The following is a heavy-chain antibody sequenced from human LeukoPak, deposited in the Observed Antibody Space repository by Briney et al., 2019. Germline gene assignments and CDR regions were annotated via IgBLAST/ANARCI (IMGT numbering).Heavy chain of an antibody. CDR1: GGSFSGYY. CDR2: INHSGST. CDR3: ARVLDGSSGQHWYFDL. Sequence: SETLSLTCAVYGGSFSGYYWSWIRQPPGKGLEWIGEINHSGSTNYNPSLKSRVTISVDTSKNQFSLRLSSVTAADTAVYYCARVLDGSSGQHWYFDLWGRGTLVTVSS. J-gene: IGHJ2*01. V-gene: IGHV4-34*01. D-gene: IGHD6-19*01.